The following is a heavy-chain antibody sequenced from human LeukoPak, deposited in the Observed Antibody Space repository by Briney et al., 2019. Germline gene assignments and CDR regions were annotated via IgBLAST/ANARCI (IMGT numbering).Heavy chain of an antibody. Sequence: GGSLRLSCAASGFNFRTYGMHWVRQAPGKGLEWVAVIWYDGSNKYYADSVKGRFTISRDNSKNTLSLQMNSLRAEDTAVYYCARAVGPFDIWGQGTMVTVSS. V-gene: IGHV3-33*01. J-gene: IGHJ3*02. CDR3: ARAVGPFDI. CDR2: IWYDGSNK. CDR1: GFNFRTYG.